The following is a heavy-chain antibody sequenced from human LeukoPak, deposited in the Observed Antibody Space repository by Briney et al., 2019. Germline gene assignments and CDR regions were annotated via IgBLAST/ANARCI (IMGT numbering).Heavy chain of an antibody. CDR3: AELGITMIGGV. J-gene: IGHJ6*04. CDR2: IGTAGEI. CDR1: GFTFSSYD. Sequence: GGSLRLSCAASGFTFSSYDIHWVRQATGKGLEWVSGIGTAGEIYYPGSVKGRFTISRDNAKNSLYLQMNSLRAEDTAVYYCAELGITMIGGVWGKGTTVTVSS. D-gene: IGHD3-10*02. V-gene: IGHV3-13*01.